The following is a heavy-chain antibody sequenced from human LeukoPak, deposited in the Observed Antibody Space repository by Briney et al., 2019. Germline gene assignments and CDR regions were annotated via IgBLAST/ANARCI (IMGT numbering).Heavy chain of an antibody. J-gene: IGHJ4*01. Sequence: GGSLRLFCGASGFTLSSYAMSWVRQAPGKGRECVSAISGRGGSTYYADSVKDRFTISRDNSKNILYLQMKSLRGGDTAVYFCAETQRYFDFRGHATLVTASS. CDR1: GFTLSSYA. CDR2: ISGRGGST. V-gene: IGHV3-23*01. CDR3: AETQRYFDF.